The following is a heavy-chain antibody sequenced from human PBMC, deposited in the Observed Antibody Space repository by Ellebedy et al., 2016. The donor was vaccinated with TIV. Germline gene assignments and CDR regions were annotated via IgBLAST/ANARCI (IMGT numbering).Heavy chain of an antibody. D-gene: IGHD3/OR15-3a*01. V-gene: IGHV4-30-4*01. J-gene: IGHJ4*02. CDR2: IYYTGTT. CDR3: ARDSSGAGLNYFDS. Sequence: MPSETLSLTCTVSGASVSSGDYYWSWIRQPPGKGLEWIGYIYYTGTTYYNPSLKSRITISVDTSTNQFSLKLSSVTAADTAVYYCARDSSGAGLNYFDSWGQGTLVTVSS. CDR1: GASVSSGDYY.